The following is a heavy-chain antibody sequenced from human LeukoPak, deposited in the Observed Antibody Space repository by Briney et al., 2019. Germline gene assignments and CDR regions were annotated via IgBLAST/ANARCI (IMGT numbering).Heavy chain of an antibody. V-gene: IGHV1-69*13. D-gene: IGHD3-22*01. J-gene: IGHJ4*02. CDR2: IIPIFGTA. CDR1: GGTFSSYA. CDR3: ARLTYYYDSSGYFAFDY. Sequence: ASVKVSCKASGGTFSSYAISWVRQAPGQGPEWMGGIIPIFGTANYAQKFQGRVTITADESTSTAYMELSSLRSEDTAVYYCARLTYYYDSSGYFAFDYWGQGTLVTVSS.